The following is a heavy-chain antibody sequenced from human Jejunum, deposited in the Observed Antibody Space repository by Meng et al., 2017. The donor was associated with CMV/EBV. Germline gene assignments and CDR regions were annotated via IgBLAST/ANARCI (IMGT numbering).Heavy chain of an antibody. V-gene: IGHV3-43*01. CDR1: YM. J-gene: IGHJ6*02. D-gene: IGHD3-16*01. CDR2: IGWDGADT. CDR3: ARGGGTGTFGFFYYGVDV. Sequence: YMMHWVRQEPGKPLEWVSRIGWDGADTFYADSVKGRFSITRDNSENSLYLEMNRLTTEDTALYFCARGGGTGTFGFFYYGVDVWGQGTTVTVSS.